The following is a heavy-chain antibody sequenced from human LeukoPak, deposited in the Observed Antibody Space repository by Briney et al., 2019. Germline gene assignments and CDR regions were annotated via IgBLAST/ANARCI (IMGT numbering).Heavy chain of an antibody. Sequence: GGSLRLSCAASGFTFSNAWMSWVRQAPGKGLEWVSHINTDGSGTKYADSVKGRFTISRDNAKNTLYLQMNSLRVEDTAVYYCTRVRYDFWSGYYPYWGQGTLVTVSS. CDR1: GFTFSNAW. J-gene: IGHJ4*02. CDR3: TRVRYDFWSGYYPY. CDR2: INTDGSGT. D-gene: IGHD3-3*01. V-gene: IGHV3-74*03.